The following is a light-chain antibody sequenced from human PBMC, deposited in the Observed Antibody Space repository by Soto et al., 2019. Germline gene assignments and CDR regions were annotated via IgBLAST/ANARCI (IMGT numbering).Light chain of an antibody. CDR2: EVS. CDR3: CSYGGSRAV. V-gene: IGLV2-23*02. Sequence: QSALTQPASVSGSPGQSITISCTGTRSDVGSRNLVSWYQQHPGQAPKLMIYEVSKRPLGVSARFSASKSGNTASLTISGLQAEDEADYYCCSYGGSRAVFGGGTQLTVL. J-gene: IGLJ7*01. CDR1: RSDVGSRNL.